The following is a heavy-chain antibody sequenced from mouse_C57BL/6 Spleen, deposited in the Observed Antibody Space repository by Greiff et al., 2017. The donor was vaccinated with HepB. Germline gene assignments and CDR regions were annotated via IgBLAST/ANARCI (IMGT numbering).Heavy chain of an antibody. CDR1: GFTFSSYA. CDR3: ARWGRLRYFDV. D-gene: IGHD2-13*01. CDR2: ISDGGSYT. J-gene: IGHJ1*03. Sequence: EVKVEESGGGLVKPGGSLKLSCAASGFTFSSYAMSWVRQTPEKRLEWVATISDGGSYTYYPDNVKGRFTISRDNAKNNLYLQMSHLKSEDTAMYYCARWGRLRYFDVWGTGTTVAVSS. V-gene: IGHV5-4*03.